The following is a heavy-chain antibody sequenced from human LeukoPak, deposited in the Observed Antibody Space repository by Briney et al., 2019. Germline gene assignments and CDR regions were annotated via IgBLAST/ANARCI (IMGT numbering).Heavy chain of an antibody. CDR3: AKSPTVTMFDY. CDR1: GFTFSSYA. CDR2: ISGSGGST. D-gene: IGHD4-17*01. Sequence: GGSLRLFCAASGFTFSSYATSWVRQAPGKGLEWVSAISGSGGSTYYADSVKGRFTISRDNSKNTLYLQMNSLRAEDTAVYYCAKSPTVTMFDYWGQGTLVTVSS. V-gene: IGHV3-23*01. J-gene: IGHJ4*02.